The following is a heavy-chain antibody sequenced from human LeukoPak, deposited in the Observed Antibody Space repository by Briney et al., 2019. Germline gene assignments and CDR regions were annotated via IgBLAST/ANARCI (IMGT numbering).Heavy chain of an antibody. Sequence: PGGSLRLSCAASGFTIISYGMSWVRQAPGKGLDLLSGITGSGGSTYYADSVKGRFTISRDNSKNTLYLQMNSLRAEDTAVYYCAKLVSYYDSSGYLSYFDYWGQGTLVTVSS. CDR1: GFTIISYG. CDR3: AKLVSYYDSSGYLSYFDY. V-gene: IGHV3-23*01. J-gene: IGHJ4*02. CDR2: ITGSGGST. D-gene: IGHD3-22*01.